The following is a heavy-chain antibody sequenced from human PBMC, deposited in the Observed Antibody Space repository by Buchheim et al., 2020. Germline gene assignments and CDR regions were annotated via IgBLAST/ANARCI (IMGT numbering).Heavy chain of an antibody. CDR1: GYTFTGYY. D-gene: IGHD4-11*01. CDR2: INPNSGGT. J-gene: IGHJ6*02. CDR3: ARDRWDSNYGDSRRGYYYGMDV. V-gene: IGHV1-2*04. Sequence: QVQLVQSGAEVKKPGASVKVSCKASGYTFTGYYMHWVRQAPGQGLEWMGWINPNSGGTNYAQKFQGWVTMTRDTSISTAYMELSRLRSDDTAVYYCARDRWDSNYGDSRRGYYYGMDVWGQGTT.